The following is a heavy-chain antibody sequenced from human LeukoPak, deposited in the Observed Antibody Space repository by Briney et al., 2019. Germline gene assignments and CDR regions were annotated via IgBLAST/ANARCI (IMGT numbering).Heavy chain of an antibody. V-gene: IGHV4-39*07. CDR1: GGSFSSSSYY. CDR3: ATVHSPHYHGSGSKGAFDY. J-gene: IGHJ4*02. D-gene: IGHD3-10*01. Sequence: SETLSLTCTVSGGSFSSSSYYWGWIRQPPGKGLEWIGSIYYSGSTYYNPSLKSRVTISVDTSKNQFYLKLSSVSAADTAVYYCATVHSPHYHGSGSKGAFDYWGQGTLVTVSS. CDR2: IYYSGST.